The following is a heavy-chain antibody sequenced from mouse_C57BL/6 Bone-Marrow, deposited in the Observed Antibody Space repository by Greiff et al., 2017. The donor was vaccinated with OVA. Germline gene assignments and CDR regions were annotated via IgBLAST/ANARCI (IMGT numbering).Heavy chain of an antibody. CDR2: IDPENGDT. Sequence: VQLKQSGAELVRPGASVKLSCTASGFNIKDDYMHWVKERPEQGLEWIGWIDPENGDTEYASKFQGKATITADTSSKTVYLPLSSLTSEDHAVYYCTTFRYWGQGTTLTVSS. CDR1: GFNIKDDY. V-gene: IGHV14-4*01. CDR3: TTFRY. J-gene: IGHJ2*01.